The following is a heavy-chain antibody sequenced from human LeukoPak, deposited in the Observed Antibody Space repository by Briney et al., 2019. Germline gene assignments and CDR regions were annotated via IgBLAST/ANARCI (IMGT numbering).Heavy chain of an antibody. CDR2: ISYDSINQ. CDR3: TLTTFGVVDYFDY. Sequence: GGSLRLSCATSGFTFSSYAMHWVRQAPGKGLEWVALISYDSINQYYADSVKGRFIISRDNSKNTLYLQLNSLRLEDTAVYYCTLTTFGVVDYFDYWGQGTMVTVSS. J-gene: IGHJ4*02. V-gene: IGHV3-30*04. D-gene: IGHD1/OR15-1a*01. CDR1: GFTFSSYA.